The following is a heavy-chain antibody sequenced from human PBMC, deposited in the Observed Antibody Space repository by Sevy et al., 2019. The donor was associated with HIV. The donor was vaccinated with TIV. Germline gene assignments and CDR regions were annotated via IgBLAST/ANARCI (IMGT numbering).Heavy chain of an antibody. CDR2: IYPDDSET. CDR3: ATSRSGYFDSSGYYIY. J-gene: IGHJ4*02. CDR1: GYSFTSHW. D-gene: IGHD3-22*01. V-gene: IGHV5-51*01. Sequence: GESLKISCEGSGYSFTSHWIGWVRHMPGKGLEWMGIIYPDDSETRYSPSFQGQVTFSGDKSISTAYLQWSSLKASDTAMYYCATSRSGYFDSSGYYIYWGQGTMVTVSS.